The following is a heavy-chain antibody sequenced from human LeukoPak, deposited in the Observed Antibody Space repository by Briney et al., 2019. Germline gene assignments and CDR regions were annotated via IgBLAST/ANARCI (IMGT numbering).Heavy chain of an antibody. J-gene: IGHJ4*02. CDR2: SYYNGST. V-gene: IGHV4-39*07. D-gene: IGHD3-22*01. CDR3: ARDPFSAYYYDSSGSYFDY. Sequence: TSSDTLSLTCTVSGGSISSSSYYWGWIRQPPGKGLEWIGCSYYNGSTYYNPSLKSRVTISVDTSKNQFSLKLSSVTAADTAVYYCARDPFSAYYYDSSGSYFDYWGQGTLVTVSS. CDR1: GGSISSSSYY.